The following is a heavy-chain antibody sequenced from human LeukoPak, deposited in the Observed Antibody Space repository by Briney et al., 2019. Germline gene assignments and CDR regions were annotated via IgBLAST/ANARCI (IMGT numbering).Heavy chain of an antibody. J-gene: IGHJ4*02. CDR3: AIHESSIPY. CDR2: ISAGSGST. CDR1: GLTFSNYA. Sequence: GGSLRLSCAASGLTFSNYAMTWVCQAPGNGQEWVSGISAGSGSTYYADSVKGRFTISRDNSKNTLYLQMSSLRAEDTAIYYCAIHESSIPYWGQGTLVTVSS. D-gene: IGHD1-26*01. V-gene: IGHV3-23*01.